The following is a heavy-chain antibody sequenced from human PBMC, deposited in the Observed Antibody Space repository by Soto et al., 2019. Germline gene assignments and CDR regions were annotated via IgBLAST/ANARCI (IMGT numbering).Heavy chain of an antibody. CDR3: ARSPYSVSYLAYFDY. D-gene: IGHD1-26*01. CDR2: ISYDGSNK. V-gene: IGHV3-30*03. CDR1: GFTFSSYG. J-gene: IGHJ4*02. Sequence: QVQLVESGGGVVQPGRSLRLSCAASGFTFSSYGMHWVRQAPGKGLQWVAVISYDGSNKYYADSVKGRFTISRDNSKNALYLQMHSLRSEDTDVYYCARSPYSVSYLAYFDYWGQGTLVTVSS.